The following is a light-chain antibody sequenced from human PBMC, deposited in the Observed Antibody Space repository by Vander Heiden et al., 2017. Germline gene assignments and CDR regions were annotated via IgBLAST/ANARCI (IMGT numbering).Light chain of an antibody. CDR1: QSVSSSY. V-gene: IGKV3-20*01. J-gene: IGKJ1*01. CDR2: GAS. CDR3: QQYGSSPRT. Sequence: EIVLTQSPGTLSLSPGERATLSCRASQSVSSSYLAWYQQKPGLAPRLLIYGASSRATPIPDRFSGTGSGTDFTLTISRLEPEDIAVYYCQQYGSSPRTFGQGTKVEIK.